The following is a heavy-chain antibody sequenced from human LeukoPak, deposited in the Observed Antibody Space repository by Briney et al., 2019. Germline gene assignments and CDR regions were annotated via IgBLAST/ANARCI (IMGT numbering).Heavy chain of an antibody. CDR3: ARAGGRPVDFDI. CDR1: GYTFTSYY. Sequence: GASVKVSCKASGYTFTSYYMHWLRQAPGQGLEWMGIINPSGGSTSYAQKFQGRVTMTRDTSTSTVYMELSSLRSEDTAVYYCARAGGRPVDFDIWGQGTMVTVSS. CDR2: INPSGGST. D-gene: IGHD4-23*01. J-gene: IGHJ3*02. V-gene: IGHV1-46*01.